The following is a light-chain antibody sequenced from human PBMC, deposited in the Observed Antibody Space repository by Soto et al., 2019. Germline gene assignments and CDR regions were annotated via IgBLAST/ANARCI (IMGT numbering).Light chain of an antibody. CDR2: EVS. Sequence: QSALTQPPSASGSPGQSVTISCTGTSRDVGGYNYVSWYQQHPGKAPKLMIYEVSKRPSGVPDRFSGSKSGNTASLTVSGLQAEDEADYYCSSYAGSNKLVFGTGTKLTVL. J-gene: IGLJ1*01. CDR1: SRDVGGYNY. CDR3: SSYAGSNKLV. V-gene: IGLV2-8*01.